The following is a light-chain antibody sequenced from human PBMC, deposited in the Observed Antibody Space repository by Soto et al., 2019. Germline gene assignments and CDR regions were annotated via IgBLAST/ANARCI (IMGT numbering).Light chain of an antibody. J-gene: IGKJ1*01. Sequence: EIVLTQSPGTLSLSPGERATLSCRASQSVSSSYLAWYQQKPGQAPRLLIYGALSRATGIPDRFSGSGSGTDFTLTISRLEPEDCAVYYCQQYGSSPWTFGQGTKVEIK. CDR2: GAL. CDR1: QSVSSSY. V-gene: IGKV3-20*01. CDR3: QQYGSSPWT.